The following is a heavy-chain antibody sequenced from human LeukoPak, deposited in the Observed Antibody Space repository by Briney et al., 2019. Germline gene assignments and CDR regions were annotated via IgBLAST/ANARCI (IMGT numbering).Heavy chain of an antibody. J-gene: IGHJ4*02. V-gene: IGHV4-39*07. CDR1: GGSISSSSAY. D-gene: IGHD3-9*01. Sequence: SETLSLTCTVSGGSISSSSAYWGWIRQPPGKGLEWIGSIYYSKNTYYNPSLKSRVTISVDTSKNQFSLKLSSVAAADTAVYYCARGDILTGYSNWGQGTLVTVSS. CDR2: IYYSKNT. CDR3: ARGDILTGYSN.